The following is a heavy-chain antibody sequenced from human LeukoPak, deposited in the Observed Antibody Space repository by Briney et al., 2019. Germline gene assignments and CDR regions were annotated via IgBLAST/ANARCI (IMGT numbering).Heavy chain of an antibody. D-gene: IGHD6-6*01. CDR3: ARDAAKYSRMFDY. V-gene: IGHV3-30*02. Sequence: GGSLRLSCAASGFTFSSYGMHWVRQAPGKGLEWVAFIRYDGSNKYYADSVKGRFTISRDNSKNTLYLQMNSLRAEDTAVYYCARDAAKYSRMFDYWGQGTLVTVSS. CDR2: IRYDGSNK. J-gene: IGHJ4*02. CDR1: GFTFSSYG.